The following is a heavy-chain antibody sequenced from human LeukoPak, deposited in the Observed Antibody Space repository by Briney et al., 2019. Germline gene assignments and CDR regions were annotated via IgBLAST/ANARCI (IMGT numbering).Heavy chain of an antibody. V-gene: IGHV4-34*01. CDR3: ARDGIGEALDV. Sequence: SETLSLTCAVYGGSFSGYYWSWIRQPPGKGLEWIGEINHSGSTNYNPSLKSRVTISVDTSKNQFSLKVSSVTAADTALYYCARDGIGEALDVWGQGTTVTVSS. CDR1: GGSFSGYY. J-gene: IGHJ6*02. D-gene: IGHD1-26*01. CDR2: INHSGST.